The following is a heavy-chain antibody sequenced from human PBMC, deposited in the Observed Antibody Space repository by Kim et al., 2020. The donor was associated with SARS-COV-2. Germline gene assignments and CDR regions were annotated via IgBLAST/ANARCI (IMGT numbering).Heavy chain of an antibody. CDR2: IWNDGSEK. Sequence: GGSLRLSCEASGFAFRNYGMHWVRQAPGKGLEWVALIWNDGSEKYFADFVKGRFTISRDNIKNTMNLQMNNLRAEDTAVYYCAKVTYFGLGSYGGGFDKWGQGTLVTVSS. V-gene: IGHV3-33*06. CDR1: GFAFRNYG. J-gene: IGHJ4*02. CDR3: AKVTYFGLGSYGGGFDK. D-gene: IGHD3-10*01.